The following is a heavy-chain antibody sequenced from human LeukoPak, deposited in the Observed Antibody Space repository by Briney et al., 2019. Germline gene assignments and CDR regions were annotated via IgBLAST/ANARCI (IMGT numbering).Heavy chain of an antibody. J-gene: IGHJ4*02. D-gene: IGHD5-12*01. Sequence: SVKVSCKASGYTFTSYGISWVRQAPGQGLEWMGGIIPIFGTANSAQKFQGRVTITADESTSTAYMELSSLRSEDTAVYFCARGSGYDLPLDYWGQGTLVTVSS. CDR1: GYTFTSYG. CDR3: ARGSGYDLPLDY. CDR2: IIPIFGTA. V-gene: IGHV1-69*13.